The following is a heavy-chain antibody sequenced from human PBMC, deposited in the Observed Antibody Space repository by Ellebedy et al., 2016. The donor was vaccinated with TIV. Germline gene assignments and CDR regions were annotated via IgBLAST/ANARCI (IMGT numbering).Heavy chain of an antibody. CDR2: IRSKAYGGTT. V-gene: IGHV3-49*03. D-gene: IGHD1-26*01. CDR3: NFEGGVLGGITGFDY. CDR1: GFTFGDYA. J-gene: IGHJ4*02. Sequence: GGSLRLSCTASGFTFGDYAMSWFRQAPGKGLEWVGFIRSKAYGGTTGYAASVKGRFTISRDDSKSIAYLQMNSLKTEDTAVYYCNFEGGVLGGITGFDYWGQGTLVTVSS.